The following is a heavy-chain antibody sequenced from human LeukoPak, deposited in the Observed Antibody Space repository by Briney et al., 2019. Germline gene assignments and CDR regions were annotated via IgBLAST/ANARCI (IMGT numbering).Heavy chain of an antibody. Sequence: GGSLRLSCAASGFTLSSYWMSWVRQAPGKGLEWVANIKEDGSEKYYVDSVKGRFTISRDKAKNSLYLHMNSLTAEDTAMYYCARDWLAGVPFDAFDLWGQGTMVTVSS. CDR1: GFTLSSYW. V-gene: IGHV3-7*01. D-gene: IGHD3-10*01. CDR2: IKEDGSEK. CDR3: ARDWLAGVPFDAFDL. J-gene: IGHJ3*01.